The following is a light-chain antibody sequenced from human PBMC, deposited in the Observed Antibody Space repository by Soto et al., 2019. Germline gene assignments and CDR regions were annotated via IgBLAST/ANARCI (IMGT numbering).Light chain of an antibody. CDR3: QSYDSSLRLAV. J-gene: IGLJ3*02. CDR2: VSR. Sequence: QSVLTQPPSVSGAPGQRVTISCSGSSSNIGAGYDVHWYQQLPGTAPRLLMYVSRNRPSGVPDRFSGSKSGTSASLAITGLQTDDEADYYCQSYDSSLRLAVFGGGTKVTVL. V-gene: IGLV1-40*01. CDR1: SSNIGAGYD.